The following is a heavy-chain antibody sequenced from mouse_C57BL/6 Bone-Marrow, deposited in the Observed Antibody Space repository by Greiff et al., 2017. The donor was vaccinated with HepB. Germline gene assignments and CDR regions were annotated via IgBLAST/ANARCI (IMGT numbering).Heavy chain of an antibody. D-gene: IGHD3-3*01. CDR3: TTEGAFFDY. CDR1: GFNLKDDY. J-gene: IGHJ2*01. Sequence: VQLQPSGAALVRPGASVKLSCPASGFNLKDDYMHWVKQRPEQGLEWIGWIDPENGDTEYASKFQGKATITADTSSNTAYLQLSSLTSEDTAVYYCTTEGAFFDYWGQGTTLTVSS. V-gene: IGHV14-4*01. CDR2: IDPENGDT.